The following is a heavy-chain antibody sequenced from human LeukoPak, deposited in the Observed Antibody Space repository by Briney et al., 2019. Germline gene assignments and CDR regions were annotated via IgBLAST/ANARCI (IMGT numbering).Heavy chain of an antibody. Sequence: GESLKISCKGSGYSFTSYWIGWVRQMPGKGLEWMGIIYPGDSDTRYSPSFQGQVTISADKSISTAYLQWSSPKASDTAMYYCATVPAAIGGWGDYFDYWGQGTLVTVSS. V-gene: IGHV5-51*01. J-gene: IGHJ4*02. CDR3: ATVPAAIGGWGDYFDY. CDR2: IYPGDSDT. CDR1: GYSFTSYW. D-gene: IGHD2-2*01.